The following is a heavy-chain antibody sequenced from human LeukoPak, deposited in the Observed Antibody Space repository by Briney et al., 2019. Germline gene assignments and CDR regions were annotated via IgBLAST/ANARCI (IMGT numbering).Heavy chain of an antibody. CDR2: IRSKAYGGTT. V-gene: IGHV3-49*03. CDR3: TRDRAYDSSGYPAGDDDAFDI. D-gene: IGHD3-22*01. CDR1: GFTFGDYA. Sequence: PGGSLRLSCTASGFTFGDYAMSWFRQAPGKGLEWVGFIRSKAYGGTTEYAASVKGRITISRDDSKSIAYLQMNSLKTEGTAVYYCTRDRAYDSSGYPAGDDDAFDIWGQGTMVTVSS. J-gene: IGHJ3*02.